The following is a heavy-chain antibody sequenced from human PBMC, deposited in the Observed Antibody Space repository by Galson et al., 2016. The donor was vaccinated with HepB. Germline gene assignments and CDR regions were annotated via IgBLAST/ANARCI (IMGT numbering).Heavy chain of an antibody. CDR1: GFTFSTYS. D-gene: IGHD1-14*01. CDR3: ARGGRTEETSLVY. J-gene: IGHJ4*02. CDR2: ISSSVSYI. Sequence: SLRLSCAASGFTFSTYSMNWVRQAPGKGLEWVSVISSSVSYIYYADSVKGRFTISRDNAKNSLYLQMNSLRVEDTAVYYCARGGRTEETSLVYWGQGTLVTVSS. V-gene: IGHV3-21*04.